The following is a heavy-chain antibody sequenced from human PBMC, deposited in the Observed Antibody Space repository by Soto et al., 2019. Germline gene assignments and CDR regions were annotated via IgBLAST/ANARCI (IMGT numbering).Heavy chain of an antibody. D-gene: IGHD4-17*01. CDR2: INQDGSEK. CDR1: GFTFSSYW. Sequence: GGSLRLSCAASGFTFSSYWMSWVRQAPGKGLEWVSNINQDGSEKYYVDSVKGRFPISRDNAKNTLYLQMNSLRAEDTAVYYCAKDPPPTTVRPSDYWGQGTLVTVSS. CDR3: AKDPPPTTVRPSDY. J-gene: IGHJ4*02. V-gene: IGHV3-7*03.